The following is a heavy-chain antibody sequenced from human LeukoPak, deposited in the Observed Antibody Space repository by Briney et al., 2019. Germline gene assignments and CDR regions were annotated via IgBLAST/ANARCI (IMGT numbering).Heavy chain of an antibody. CDR3: ARDLNTEDAFDI. CDR2: INHSGST. J-gene: IGHJ3*02. Sequence: PSETLSLTCAVYGGSFSGYYWSWIRQPPGKGLEWIGEINHSGSTDHNPSLKSRVTISVDTSKNQFSLKLSSVTAADTAVYYCARDLNTEDAFDIWGQGTMVTVSS. CDR1: GGSFSGYY. V-gene: IGHV4-34*01. D-gene: IGHD1/OR15-1a*01.